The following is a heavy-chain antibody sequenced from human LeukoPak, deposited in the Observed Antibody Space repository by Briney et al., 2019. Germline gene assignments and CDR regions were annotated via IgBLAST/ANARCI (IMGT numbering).Heavy chain of an antibody. CDR1: GGTFSSYA. CDR2: IIPIFGTA. Sequence: ASVKVSCKASGGTFSSYAISWVRQAPGQGLEWMGGIIPIFGTANYAQKFQGRVTITADKSTSTAYMELSSLRSEDTAVYYCARPSYTLESERHYDFWSGGAYYYYMDVWGKGTTVTVSS. CDR3: ARPSYTLESERHYDFWSGGAYYYYMDV. J-gene: IGHJ6*03. V-gene: IGHV1-69*06. D-gene: IGHD3-3*01.